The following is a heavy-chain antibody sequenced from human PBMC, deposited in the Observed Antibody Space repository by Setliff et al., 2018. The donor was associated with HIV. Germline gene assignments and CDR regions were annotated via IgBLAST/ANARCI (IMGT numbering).Heavy chain of an antibody. CDR1: GGTFSSCT. CDR2: IIPIFGTA. J-gene: IGHJ4*02. CDR3: ARTREMVRGVITPAFDY. V-gene: IGHV1-69*05. D-gene: IGHD3-10*01. Sequence: GASVKVSCKASGGTFSSCTINWVRQAPGQGLEWMGGIIPIFGTANYAQKFQGRVTITTDESTSTAYMELSSLRSEDTALYYCARTREMVRGVITPAFDYWGLGTLVTVSS.